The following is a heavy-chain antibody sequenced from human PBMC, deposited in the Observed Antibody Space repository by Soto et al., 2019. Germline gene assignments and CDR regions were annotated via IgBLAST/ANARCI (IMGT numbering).Heavy chain of an antibody. Sequence: PSETLSLTCAVYGGSFSCYYWSWIRQPPGKGLEWIGEINHSGSTNYNPSLKSRVTISVDTSKNQFSLKLSSVTAADTAVYYCARGKCGLYSGSYCYYYYGMDVWGQGTTVTVS. CDR1: GGSFSCYY. CDR3: ARGKCGLYSGSYCYYYYGMDV. D-gene: IGHD1-26*01. CDR2: INHSGST. V-gene: IGHV4-34*01. J-gene: IGHJ6*02.